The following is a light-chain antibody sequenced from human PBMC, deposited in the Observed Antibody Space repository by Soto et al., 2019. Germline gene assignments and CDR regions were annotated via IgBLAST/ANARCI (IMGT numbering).Light chain of an antibody. CDR3: QQRSNWPIT. V-gene: IGKV3-11*01. Sequence: EIALTQSPATLSLSPGERATLSCRASPSVPNYVAWYQQKPGQAPRLLIYDASNRATGIPARFSGSGSGTDFTLTISSLEPEDFAVYYCQQRSNWPITFGQGTRLEI. J-gene: IGKJ5*01. CDR2: DAS. CDR1: PSVPNY.